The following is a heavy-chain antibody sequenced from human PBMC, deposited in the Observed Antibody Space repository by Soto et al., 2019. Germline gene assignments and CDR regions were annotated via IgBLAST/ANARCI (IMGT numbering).Heavy chain of an antibody. CDR3: ARDSGYSYGYYGMDV. CDR2: IYGGGST. Sequence: EVQQVESGGGLIQPGGSLRLSCAASGLTVSGNHMSWVRQAPGKGLEWVSVIYGGGSTYYADSVKGRFTISRDNSKNTLYLQMNSLRAEDTAVYYCARDSGYSYGYYGMDVWGQGTTVTVSS. CDR1: GLTVSGNH. J-gene: IGHJ6*02. D-gene: IGHD5-18*01. V-gene: IGHV3-53*01.